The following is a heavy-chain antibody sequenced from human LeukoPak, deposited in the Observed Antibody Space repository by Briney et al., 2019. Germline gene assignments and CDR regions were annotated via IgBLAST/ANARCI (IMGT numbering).Heavy chain of an antibody. CDR2: INSNSGGT. J-gene: IGHJ4*02. CDR3: ARDLGAPSAPDY. D-gene: IGHD3-3*01. V-gene: IGHV1-2*02. Sequence: ASVKVSCKASGYTFTGYYMHWVRQAPGQGLEWMGWINSNSGGTKYSQKFQGRVTMTRDTSISTAYMELSRLNSDDTAVYYCARDLGAPSAPDYWGQGALVSVSS. CDR1: GYTFTGYY.